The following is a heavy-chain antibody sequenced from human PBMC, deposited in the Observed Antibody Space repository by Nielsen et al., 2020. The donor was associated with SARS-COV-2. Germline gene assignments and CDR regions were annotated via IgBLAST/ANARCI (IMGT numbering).Heavy chain of an antibody. CDR1: GFTFSSYW. CDR2: INSDGSST. V-gene: IGHV3-74*01. D-gene: IGHD1/OR15-1a*01. J-gene: IGHJ6*02. CDR3: ARSSPVAGTYYYYGMDV. Sequence: GESLKISCAASGFTFSSYWMHWVRQAPGKGLVWVSRINSDGSSTSYADSVKGRFTISRDNAKNTLYLQMNSLRAEDTAVYYCARSSPVAGTYYYYGMDVWGQGTTVTVSS.